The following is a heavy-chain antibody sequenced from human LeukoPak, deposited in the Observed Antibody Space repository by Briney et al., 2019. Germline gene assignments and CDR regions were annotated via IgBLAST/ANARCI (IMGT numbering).Heavy chain of an antibody. CDR2: ISPSGDIT. D-gene: IGHD4-17*01. J-gene: IGHJ4*02. CDR3: ATTVTTRLDY. CDR1: GFIFSSHG. V-gene: IGHV3-23*01. Sequence: GGTLRLSCAASGFIFSSHGMNWVRQAPGKGLEWVSGISPSGDITYYADSVKGRFTISRDNSKNTVYLQMDSLRFEDAAVYYCATTVTTRLDYWGQGTLVTVSS.